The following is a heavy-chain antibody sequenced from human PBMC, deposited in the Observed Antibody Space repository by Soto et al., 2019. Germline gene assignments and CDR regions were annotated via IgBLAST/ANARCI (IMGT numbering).Heavy chain of an antibody. Sequence: QVQLVQSRAEVKKPGASVKVTCKASGYTFTSYGISWVRQAPGQGLEWMGWISAYNGNTNYAQKLQGRVTMTTDTSTSTAYMELRSLRSDDTAVYYCARDMGILYGAPPGWFDPWGQGTLVTVSS. D-gene: IGHD4-17*01. CDR2: ISAYNGNT. V-gene: IGHV1-18*01. CDR1: GYTFTSYG. CDR3: ARDMGILYGAPPGWFDP. J-gene: IGHJ5*02.